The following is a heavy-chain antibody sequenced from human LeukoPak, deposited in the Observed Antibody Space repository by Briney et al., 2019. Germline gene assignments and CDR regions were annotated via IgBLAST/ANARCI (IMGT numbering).Heavy chain of an antibody. V-gene: IGHV5-51*01. Sequence: GESLQISCKGSAYSFTSYWIGWVRQMPGKGLEWMGIIYPGDSDTRYSPSFQGQVTISADKSINTAYLQWSSLKASDTAVYYCARAGLRSAYYSYWGQGTLVTVSS. CDR3: ARAGLRSAYYSY. J-gene: IGHJ4*02. CDR1: AYSFTSYW. D-gene: IGHD3-3*01. CDR2: IYPGDSDT.